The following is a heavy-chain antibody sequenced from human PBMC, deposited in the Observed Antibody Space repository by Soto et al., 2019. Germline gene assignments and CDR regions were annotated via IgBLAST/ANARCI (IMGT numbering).Heavy chain of an antibody. CDR2: INPNSGGT. Sequence: SSVKVSCKASGYTFTGYYMHWVRQAPGQGLEWMGWINPNSGGTNYAQKFQGWVTMTRDTSISTAYMELRRLRPDDTAVYYCARSRSSGWYFSSPGDYWGQGTLVTVSS. D-gene: IGHD6-19*01. CDR3: ARSRSSGWYFSSPGDY. V-gene: IGHV1-2*04. CDR1: GYTFTGYY. J-gene: IGHJ4*02.